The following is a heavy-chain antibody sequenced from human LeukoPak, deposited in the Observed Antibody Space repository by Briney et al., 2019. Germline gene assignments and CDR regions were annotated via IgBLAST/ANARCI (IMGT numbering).Heavy chain of an antibody. CDR1: EFSFITYD. J-gene: IGHJ4*02. V-gene: IGHV3-23*01. CDR3: AKLGFDSSGSHTLFDY. CDR2: ISGDGVT. D-gene: IGHD3-22*01. Sequence: GGSLRLSCAASEFSFITYDLSWVRQTLEKGLEWVSTISGDGVTFYADSVKGRFTISRDKSKNTLYLQMNSLRTDDTAIYYCAKLGFDSSGSHTLFDYWGQGTQVTVSS.